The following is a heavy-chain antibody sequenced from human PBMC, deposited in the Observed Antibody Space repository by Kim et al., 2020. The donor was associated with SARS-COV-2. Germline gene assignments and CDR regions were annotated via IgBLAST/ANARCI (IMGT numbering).Heavy chain of an antibody. V-gene: IGHV4-31*03. CDR1: GGSISSGGYY. CDR2: IYYSGST. Sequence: SETLSLTCTVSGGSISSGGYYWSWIRQHPGKGLEWIGYIYYSGSTYYNPSLKSRVTISVDTSKNQFSLKLSSVTAADTAVYYCARDQAWILRYCSSTSCFGGPWYIDLWGRGTLVTVSS. D-gene: IGHD2-2*01. J-gene: IGHJ2*01. CDR3: ARDQAWILRYCSSTSCFGGPWYIDL.